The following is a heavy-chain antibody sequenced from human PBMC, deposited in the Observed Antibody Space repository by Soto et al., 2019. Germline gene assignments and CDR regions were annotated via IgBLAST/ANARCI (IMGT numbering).Heavy chain of an antibody. CDR1: GGSISSYY. V-gene: IGHV4-59*08. J-gene: IGHJ4*02. Sequence: QVQLQESGPGLVKPSETLSLTCTVSGGSISSYYWSWIRQPPGKGLEWIGYIYYSGSTNYNTSLNSRVTISVDTSKNQFSLKLSSVTAADTAVYYCARRYSSSFDYWGQGTLVTVSS. CDR3: ARRYSSSFDY. CDR2: IYYSGST. D-gene: IGHD6-13*01.